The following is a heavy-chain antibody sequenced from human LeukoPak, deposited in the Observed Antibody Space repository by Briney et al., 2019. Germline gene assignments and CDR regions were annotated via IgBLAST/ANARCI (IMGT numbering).Heavy chain of an antibody. V-gene: IGHV4-39*07. D-gene: IGHD5-18*01. J-gene: IGHJ3*02. CDR3: ARDGLWIQNAFDI. Sequence: SETLSLTCTVSGGSISSSNYYWGWIRQPPGKGLEWIGSIHYSGSTYNNPSLKSRVTISVDTSKNQFSLKLSSVTAADTAVYYCARDGLWIQNAFDIWGQGTMVTVSS. CDR1: GGSISSSNYY. CDR2: IHYSGST.